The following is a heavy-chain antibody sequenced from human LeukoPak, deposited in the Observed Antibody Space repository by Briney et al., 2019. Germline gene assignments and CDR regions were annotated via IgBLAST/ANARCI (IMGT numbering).Heavy chain of an antibody. CDR3: VKGIVVVTARAFDY. Sequence: GGSLRLSCSASGFTFSSYAMHWVRQAPGKGLEYVSAISSNGGSTYYADSVKGRFTISRDNSKDTLYLQMSSLRPEDTAVYYCVKGIVVVTARAFDYWGQGTLVTVSS. CDR1: GFTFSSYA. CDR2: ISSNGGST. D-gene: IGHD2-21*02. J-gene: IGHJ4*02. V-gene: IGHV3-64D*06.